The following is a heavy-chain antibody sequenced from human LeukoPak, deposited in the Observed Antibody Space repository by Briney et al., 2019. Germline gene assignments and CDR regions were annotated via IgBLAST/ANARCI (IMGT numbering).Heavy chain of an antibody. J-gene: IGHJ5*02. D-gene: IGHD5-24*01. CDR1: GGSISSGSYY. CDR3: AKEMATIMGNWFDP. Sequence: SETLSLTCTVSGGSISSGSYYWSWIRQPAGKGLEWIGRIYTSGSTNYNPSLKSRVTISVDTSKNQFSLKLSTVTAADTAVYYCAKEMATIMGNWFDPWGQGTLVTVSS. CDR2: IYTSGST. V-gene: IGHV4-61*02.